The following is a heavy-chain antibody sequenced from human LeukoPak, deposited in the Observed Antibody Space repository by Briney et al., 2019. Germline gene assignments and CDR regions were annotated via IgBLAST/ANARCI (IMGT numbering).Heavy chain of an antibody. J-gene: IGHJ6*03. D-gene: IGHD6-13*01. CDR3: ARDNSWYQGYHYMDV. V-gene: IGHV3-7*01. CDR1: GFTFSSYW. Sequence: PGGSLRLSCAASGFTFSSYWMSWVRQAPGKGLEWEANIKQDGSEKYYVDSVKGRFTISRDNAKNSLYLQMNSLRVEDTAVYYCARDNSWYQGYHYMDVWGKGTTVTISS. CDR2: IKQDGSEK.